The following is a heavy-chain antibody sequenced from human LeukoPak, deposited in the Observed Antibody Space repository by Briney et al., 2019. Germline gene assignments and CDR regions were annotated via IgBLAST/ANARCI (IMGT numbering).Heavy chain of an antibody. V-gene: IGHV3-21*01. J-gene: IGHJ4*02. CDR3: ARGGITDY. CDR2: ISSSSSYI. D-gene: IGHD1-20*01. CDR1: GFTFSSYG. Sequence: PGRSLRLSCAASGFTFSSYGMHWVRQAPGKGLEWVSSISSSSSYIYYADSVKGRFTISRDNAKNSLYLQMNSLRAEDTAVYYCARGGITDYWGQGTLATVSS.